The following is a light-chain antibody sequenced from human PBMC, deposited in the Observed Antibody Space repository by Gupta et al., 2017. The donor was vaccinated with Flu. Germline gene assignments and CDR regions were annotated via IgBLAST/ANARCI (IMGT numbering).Light chain of an antibody. V-gene: IGKV4-1*01. Sequence: DIVMTQSPDSLAVSLGERATINCKSSQSVLYSSNNKNYLAWYQQKPGQPPKLLIYWASTRESGVPDRFSGRGSGTDFTLTISILQAEDVAVYYCQQEDSTPLTFGGGTKVEIK. J-gene: IGKJ4*01. CDR1: QSVLYSSNNKNY. CDR3: QQEDSTPLT. CDR2: WAS.